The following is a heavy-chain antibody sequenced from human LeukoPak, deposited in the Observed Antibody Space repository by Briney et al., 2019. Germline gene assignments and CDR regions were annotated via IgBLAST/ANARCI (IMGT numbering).Heavy chain of an antibody. CDR1: GYTFTSYD. V-gene: IGHV1-8*03. J-gene: IGHJ5*02. D-gene: IGHD2-2*01. CDR3: ARGRVTVVPAAMGFDP. Sequence: ASVKVSCKASGYTFTSYDINWVRQATGQGLEWMGWMNPNSGNTGYAQKFQGRVTITRNTSISTAYMELSSLRSEDTAVYYCARGRVTVVPAAMGFDPWGQGTLVTVSP. CDR2: MNPNSGNT.